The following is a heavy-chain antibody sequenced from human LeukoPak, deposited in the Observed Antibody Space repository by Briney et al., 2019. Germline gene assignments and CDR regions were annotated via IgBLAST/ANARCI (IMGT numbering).Heavy chain of an antibody. J-gene: IGHJ6*03. CDR2: INHSGST. V-gene: IGHV4-34*01. D-gene: IGHD6-25*01. CDR1: GGSFSGYY. Sequence: PSETLSLTCAVYGGSFSGYYWSWIRQPLGKGLEWIGEINHSGSTNYNPSLKSRVTISVDTSKNQFSLKLSSVTAADTAVYYCAGGRGYPESLYYYYYYYMDVWGKGTTVTVSS. CDR3: AGGRGYPESLYYYYYYYMDV.